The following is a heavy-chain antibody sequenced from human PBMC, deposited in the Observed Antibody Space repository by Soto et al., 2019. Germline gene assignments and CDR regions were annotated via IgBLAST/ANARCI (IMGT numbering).Heavy chain of an antibody. Sequence: ASVKVSCKASGYTFTSHGISWVRQAPGQGLEWMGWISAYNGNTNYAQKLQGRVTMTTDTSTSTAYMELRSLRSDDTAVYYCARDLFGYYGPPSRYSGQGTLVTVSS. V-gene: IGHV1-18*01. CDR2: ISAYNGNT. J-gene: IGHJ4*02. CDR1: GYTFTSHG. CDR3: ARDLFGYYGPPSRY. D-gene: IGHD3-10*02.